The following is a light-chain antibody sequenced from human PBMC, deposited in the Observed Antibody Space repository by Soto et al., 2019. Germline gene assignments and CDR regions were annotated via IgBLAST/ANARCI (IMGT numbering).Light chain of an antibody. V-gene: IGLV1-40*01. Sequence: QSVLTQPPSVSGAPGQRVTISCTGSSSNIGAGYDVPWYQQLPGTAPKLLMYGDNNRPSGVPDRFSGSKSGTSASLAITGLQAEHEADYYCQSYDSSLSARVFGGGTKLTVL. CDR1: SSNIGAGYD. CDR2: GDN. J-gene: IGLJ3*02. CDR3: QSYDSSLSARV.